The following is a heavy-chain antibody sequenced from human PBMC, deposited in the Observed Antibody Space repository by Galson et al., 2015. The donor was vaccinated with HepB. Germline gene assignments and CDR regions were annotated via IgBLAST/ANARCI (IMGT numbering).Heavy chain of an antibody. J-gene: IGHJ4*02. CDR3: AKDKRGYSYGLFDY. D-gene: IGHD5-18*01. V-gene: IGHV3-43*01. CDR2: ISWDGGST. Sequence: SLRLSCAASGFTFDDYTMHWVRQAPGKGLEWVSLISWDGGSTYYADSVKGRFTISRDNSKNSLYLQMNSLRTEDTALYYCAKDKRGYSYGLFDYWGQGTLVTVSS. CDR1: GFTFDDYT.